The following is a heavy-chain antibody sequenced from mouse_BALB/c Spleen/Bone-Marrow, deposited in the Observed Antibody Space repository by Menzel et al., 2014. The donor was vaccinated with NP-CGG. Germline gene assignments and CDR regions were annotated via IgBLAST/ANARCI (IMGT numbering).Heavy chain of an antibody. D-gene: IGHD1-1*01. CDR2: IISGSSTI. J-gene: IGHJ4*01. CDR3: ARSRIGYYYGSSAYAIDY. Sequence: EVHLVESGGGLVQPGGSRKLSCAASGFTFSSFGLYWVRQAPEKGLEWVAYIISGSSTIYYADTEKGGISLSRVNPKNNLFLQMTSLRSEVTAMCYCARSRIGYYYGSSAYAIDYWGQGTSVTVSS. V-gene: IGHV5-17*02. CDR1: GFTFSSFG.